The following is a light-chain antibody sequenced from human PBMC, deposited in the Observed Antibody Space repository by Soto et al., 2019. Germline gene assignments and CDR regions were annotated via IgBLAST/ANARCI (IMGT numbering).Light chain of an antibody. J-gene: IGLJ2*01. CDR2: SNN. V-gene: IGLV1-47*02. CDR1: SSNIGSNY. Sequence: QAVVTQPPSASGTPGQRVTISCSGSSSNIGSNYVYWYQQLPGPAPKLLIYSNNQRPSGVPDRFSGSKSGTSASLAISGLRSEDEADYYCAAWDDSLSGQGVFGGGTKVTVL. CDR3: AAWDDSLSGQGV.